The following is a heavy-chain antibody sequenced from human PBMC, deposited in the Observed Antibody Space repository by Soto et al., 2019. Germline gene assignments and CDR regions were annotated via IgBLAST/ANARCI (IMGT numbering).Heavy chain of an antibody. D-gene: IGHD2-15*01. Sequence: QVQLVESGGGVVQPGRSLRLSCAASGFTFSTYTIHWVRQAPGKGLEWVALISLDGSNKYYVDSVKGRFTISRDNSKNTLYLQMTSLRAEDTAVYYWARALYCRAGTCYDYYGMDVWGQGTTVTVSS. CDR2: ISLDGSNK. CDR1: GFTFSTYT. J-gene: IGHJ6*02. V-gene: IGHV3-30-3*01. CDR3: ARALYCRAGTCYDYYGMDV.